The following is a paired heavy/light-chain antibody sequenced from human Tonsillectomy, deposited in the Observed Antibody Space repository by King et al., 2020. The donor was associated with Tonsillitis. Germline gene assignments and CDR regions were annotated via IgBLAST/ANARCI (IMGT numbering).Light chain of an antibody. CDR1: QNINTY. CDR2: AAS. J-gene: IGKJ3*01. Sequence: DIQMTQSPSSLSASVGDRVTITCRASQNINTYLNWYQQKSGEAPKLLINAASSLQSGVPSRFIGSGSGTDFTLTISSLQAEDFATYSCQQTYSVPLTFGPGTKVEIK. V-gene: IGKV1-39*01. CDR3: QQTYSVPLT.
Heavy chain of an antibody. Sequence: QVQLVESGGGVVQPGGSLRLSCEASGFTFSNYAMHWFRQAPGKGLEWLAVIPDDGKDKVDVDSVRGRFSASRDESKNMLFLQINSLRGDDTAVYYCARTTPLVGQDAGYYYHYGMDVWGQGTTVTVSS. CDR1: GFTFSNYA. V-gene: IGHV3-30*04. CDR3: ARTTPLVGQDAGYYYHYGMDV. J-gene: IGHJ6*02. D-gene: IGHD6-13*01. CDR2: IPDDGKDK.